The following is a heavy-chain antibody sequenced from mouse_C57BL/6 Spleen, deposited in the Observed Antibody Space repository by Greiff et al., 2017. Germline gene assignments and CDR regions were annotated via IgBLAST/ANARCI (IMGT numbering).Heavy chain of an antibody. V-gene: IGHV1-55*01. J-gene: IGHJ4*01. Sequence: VQLQQPGAELVKPGASVKMSCKASGYTFTSYWITWVKQRPGQGLEWIGDIYPGSGSTNYNEKFKSKATLTVDTSSSTAYMQLSSLTSEDSAVYYCARLRTLYYYGSSNYYAMDYWGQGTSVTVSS. CDR1: GYTFTSYW. CDR2: IYPGSGST. CDR3: ARLRTLYYYGSSNYYAMDY. D-gene: IGHD1-1*01.